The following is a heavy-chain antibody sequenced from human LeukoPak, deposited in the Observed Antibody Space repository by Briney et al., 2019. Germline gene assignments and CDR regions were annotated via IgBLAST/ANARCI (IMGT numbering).Heavy chain of an antibody. D-gene: IGHD6-13*01. CDR2: SYTSGST. J-gene: IGHJ1*01. Sequence: SETLSLTCTVSGGSISSYYWSWIRQPAGKGLEWIGRSYTSGSTNYNPSLKSRVTMSVDTSKNQFSLKLSSVTAADTAVYYCARDDRAAAGTSPAYFQHWGQGTLVTVSS. CDR1: GGSISSYY. CDR3: ARDDRAAAGTSPAYFQH. V-gene: IGHV4-4*07.